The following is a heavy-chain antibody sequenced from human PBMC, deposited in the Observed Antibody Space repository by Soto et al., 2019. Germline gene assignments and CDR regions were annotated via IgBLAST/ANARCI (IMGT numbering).Heavy chain of an antibody. Sequence: ASVKVSCKASGYTFTSYGISWVRQAPGQGLERMGWISAYNGNTKYAQKLQGRVTMTTDTSTSTAYMELRSLRSDDTAVFYCARDLDSSGSLGDSWGQGTLVTVSS. D-gene: IGHD3-22*01. V-gene: IGHV1-18*01. CDR1: GYTFTSYG. CDR2: ISAYNGNT. CDR3: ARDLDSSGSLGDS. J-gene: IGHJ4*02.